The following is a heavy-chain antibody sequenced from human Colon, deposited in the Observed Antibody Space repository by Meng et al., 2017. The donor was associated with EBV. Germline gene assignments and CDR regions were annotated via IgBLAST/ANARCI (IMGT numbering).Heavy chain of an antibody. D-gene: IGHD3-3*02. CDR1: SGSVNRSSSY. CDR3: VISSHN. V-gene: IGHV4-39*07. J-gene: IGHJ4*02. Sequence: QQHLGEAGAGLVKPLAPRSLTSAGSSGSVNRSSSYWEWLGQAPGRGLEMFGSICNRGSPNYNRSLKIRVSMSVDMSKNQFTLKVNAVTAADTATYYCVISSHNWGQGTLVTVSS. CDR2: ICNRGSP.